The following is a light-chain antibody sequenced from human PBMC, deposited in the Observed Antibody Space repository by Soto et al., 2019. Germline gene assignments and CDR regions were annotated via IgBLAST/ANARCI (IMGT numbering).Light chain of an antibody. CDR2: EVT. CDR3: TSYVGNDLGV. V-gene: IGLV2-8*01. Sequence: QSVLTQPPSASGSPGQSVTISCTGTSSDVGAYNYVSWYQQYPGKAPKLMIYEVTKRPSGVPDRFSGSKSGNTASLTVSGLQAEDEADYYCTSYVGNDLGVFGGGTKLTVL. J-gene: IGLJ3*02. CDR1: SSDVGAYNY.